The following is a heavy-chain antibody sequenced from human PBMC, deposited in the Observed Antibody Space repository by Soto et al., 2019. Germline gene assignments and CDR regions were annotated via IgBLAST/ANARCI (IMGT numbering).Heavy chain of an antibody. J-gene: IGHJ4*02. CDR3: ARDLRLDS. CDR1: GGSISSGGYY. V-gene: IGHV4-31*03. Sequence: NPSETLSLTCTVSGGSISSGGYYWNWIRQYPGKGLEWIAYIYQSGTPYYNPSLKSRATMSIDRSKNQFSLMLDSVTAADTAVYYCARDLRLDSWGPGTLVTVSS. CDR2: IYQSGTP. D-gene: IGHD2-21*02.